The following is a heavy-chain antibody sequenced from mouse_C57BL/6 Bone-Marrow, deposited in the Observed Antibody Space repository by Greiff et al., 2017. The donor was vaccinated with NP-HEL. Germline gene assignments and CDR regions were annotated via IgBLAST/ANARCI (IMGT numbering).Heavy chain of an antibody. CDR1: GYAFSSSW. J-gene: IGHJ4*01. CDR2: IYPGDGDT. Sequence: VQLQQSGPELVKPGASVKISCKASGYAFSSSWMNWVKQRPGKGLEWIGRIYPGDGDTNYNGKFKGKATLTADKSSSTAYMQLSSLTSEDSAVYFCARLHYSNYVYAMDYWGQGTSVTVSS. CDR3: ARLHYSNYVYAMDY. V-gene: IGHV1-82*01. D-gene: IGHD2-5*01.